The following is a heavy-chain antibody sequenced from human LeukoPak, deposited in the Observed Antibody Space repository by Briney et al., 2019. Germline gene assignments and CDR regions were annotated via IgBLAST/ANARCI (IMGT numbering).Heavy chain of an antibody. Sequence: PGGSLRLSCAASGFTFSSYWMSWVRQAPGKGLEWVANIKQDGSEKYHVDSVKGRFTISRDNAKNSLYLQMNSLRAEDTAVYYCARDWGLLWFGELSPVYGMDVWGQGTTVTVSS. CDR2: IKQDGSEK. D-gene: IGHD3-10*01. CDR1: GFTFSSYW. CDR3: ARDWGLLWFGELSPVYGMDV. J-gene: IGHJ6*02. V-gene: IGHV3-7*01.